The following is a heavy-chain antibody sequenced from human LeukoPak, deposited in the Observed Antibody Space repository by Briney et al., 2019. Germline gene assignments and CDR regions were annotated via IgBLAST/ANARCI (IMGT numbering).Heavy chain of an antibody. D-gene: IGHD6-13*01. CDR1: GYTFTSYD. J-gene: IGHJ6*03. CDR2: MNPNSGNT. CDR3: ARERDLGYSSSWGYYYYYMDV. Sequence: ASVKVSCRASGYTFTSYDINWVRQATGQGLEWMGWMNPNSGNTGYAQKFQGRVTMTRNTSISTAYMELSSLRSEDTAVYYCARERDLGYSSSWGYYYYYMDVWGKGTTVTVSS. V-gene: IGHV1-8*01.